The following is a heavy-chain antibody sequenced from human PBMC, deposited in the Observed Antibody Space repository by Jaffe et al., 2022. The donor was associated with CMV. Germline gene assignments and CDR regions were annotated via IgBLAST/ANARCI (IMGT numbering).Heavy chain of an antibody. Sequence: QVQLQQWGAGLLKPSETLSLTCAVYGGSFSGYYWSWIRQPPGKGLEWIGEINHSGSTNYNPSLKSRVTISVDTSKNQFSLKLSSVTAADTAVYYCARGYFSSGWYFVGFDYWGQGTLVTVSS. V-gene: IGHV4-34*01. CDR2: INHSGST. CDR1: GGSFSGYY. J-gene: IGHJ4*02. D-gene: IGHD6-19*01. CDR3: ARGYFSSGWYFVGFDY.